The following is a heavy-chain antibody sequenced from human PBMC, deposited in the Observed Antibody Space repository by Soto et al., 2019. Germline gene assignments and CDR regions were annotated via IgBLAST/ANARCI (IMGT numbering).Heavy chain of an antibody. J-gene: IGHJ4*02. Sequence: SVKVSCKASGGTFSSYTISWVRQAPGQGLEWMGRIIPILGIANYAQKFQGRVTITADKSTSTAYMELSSLRSEDTAVYYCAREGGIAVAGTNYWGQGTLVTVSS. CDR2: IIPILGIA. CDR3: AREGGIAVAGTNY. CDR1: GGTFSSYT. V-gene: IGHV1-69*04. D-gene: IGHD6-19*01.